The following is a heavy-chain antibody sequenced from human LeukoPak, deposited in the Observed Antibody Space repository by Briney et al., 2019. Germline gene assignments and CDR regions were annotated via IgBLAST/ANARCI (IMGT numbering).Heavy chain of an antibody. CDR2: IYPGDSDT. D-gene: IGHD2-2*01. J-gene: IGHJ6*02. V-gene: IGHV5-51*01. CDR3: ARQGCSSTSCYFYYYGMDV. Sequence: GESLQIPCKGSGYSFTSYWIGWVRHMPGKCLEWMGIIYPGDSDTRYSPSFQSHDTISADKSISTAYLQWSSLKASDTAMYYCARQGCSSTSCYFYYYGMDVWGQGTTVTGSS. CDR1: GYSFTSYW.